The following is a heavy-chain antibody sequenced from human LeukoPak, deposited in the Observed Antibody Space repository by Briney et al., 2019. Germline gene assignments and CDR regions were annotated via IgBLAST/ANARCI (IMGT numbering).Heavy chain of an antibody. V-gene: IGHV4-39*07. CDR1: GGSISSSSFF. J-gene: IGHJ4*02. D-gene: IGHD4-23*01. CDR2: IYYSGST. Sequence: SETLSLTCSVSGGSISSSSFFWDWIRQPPGKGLEWIGSIYYSGSTYYNPSLKSRVTISVDTSKNQFSLKLSSVTAADTAVYYCARDTGTVVDYWGQGTLVTVSS. CDR3: ARDTGTVVDY.